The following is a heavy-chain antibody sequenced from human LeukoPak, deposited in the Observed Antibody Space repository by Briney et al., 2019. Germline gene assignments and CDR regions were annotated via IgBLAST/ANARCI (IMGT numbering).Heavy chain of an antibody. V-gene: IGHV4-4*02. J-gene: IGHJ3*02. CDR1: GGSISSSNW. CDR3: ARQHYDILTGYPDAFDI. CDR2: INHSGTT. Sequence: SETLSLTCAVSGGSISSSNWWSWIRQPPGKGLEWIGEINHSGTTNYNPSLKSRVTISVDTSKNQFSLKLSSVTAADTAVYYCARQHYDILTGYPDAFDIWGQGTMVTVSS. D-gene: IGHD3-9*01.